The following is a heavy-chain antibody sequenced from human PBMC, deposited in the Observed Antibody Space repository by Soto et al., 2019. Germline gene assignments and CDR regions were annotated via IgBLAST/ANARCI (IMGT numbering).Heavy chain of an antibody. CDR2: IYSGGST. Sequence: GGSLRLSCAASGFTVSSNYMSWVRQAPGKGLEWVSVIYSGGSTYYADSVKGRFTISRDNSKNTLYLQMNSLRAEDTAVYYCARDQYYYGSGERQYFDYWGQGTLVTVSS. D-gene: IGHD3-10*01. V-gene: IGHV3-66*01. CDR1: GFTVSSNY. J-gene: IGHJ4*02. CDR3: ARDQYYYGSGERQYFDY.